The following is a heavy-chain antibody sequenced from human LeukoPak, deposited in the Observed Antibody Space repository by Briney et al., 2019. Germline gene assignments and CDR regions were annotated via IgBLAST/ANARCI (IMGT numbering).Heavy chain of an antibody. V-gene: IGHV4-34*01. D-gene: IGHD3-10*01. CDR1: GGSFSGYY. CDR2: INHSGST. CDR3: ARNAVPGYFDY. Sequence: SETLSLTCAVYGGSFSGYYRSWIRQPPGKGLEWIGEINHSGSTNYNPSLKSRVTISVDTSKNQFSLKLSSVTAADTAVYYCARNAVPGYFDYWGQGTLVSVSS. J-gene: IGHJ4*02.